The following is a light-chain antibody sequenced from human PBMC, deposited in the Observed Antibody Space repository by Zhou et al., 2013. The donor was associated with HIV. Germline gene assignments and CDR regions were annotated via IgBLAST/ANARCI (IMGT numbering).Light chain of an antibody. V-gene: IGKV1-39*01. CDR1: QSISTY. CDR2: AAS. Sequence: DIQMTQSPSSLSASVGDRVTITCRASQSISTYLNWYQQKPGKGPNLLIYAASSLQSGVPSRFSGSGAGTDFTLTISSLQPEDSATYYCQQSYTTPPTFGGGTKVEIK. J-gene: IGKJ4*01. CDR3: QQSYTTPPT.